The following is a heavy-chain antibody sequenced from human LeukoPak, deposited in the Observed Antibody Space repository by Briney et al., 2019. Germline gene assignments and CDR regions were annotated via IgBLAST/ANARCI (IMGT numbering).Heavy chain of an antibody. CDR1: GFTFSSYV. J-gene: IGHJ4*02. Sequence: GGSLRLSCAASGFTFSSYVMSWVRQAPGKGLELVSAISGSGGSTYHADSVKGRFTISRDNSKNTLDLQMNSLRVEDTAVYFCATTVAGTGGYFDYWGQGTPVTVSS. D-gene: IGHD6-19*01. CDR2: ISGSGGST. V-gene: IGHV3-23*01. CDR3: ATTVAGTGGYFDY.